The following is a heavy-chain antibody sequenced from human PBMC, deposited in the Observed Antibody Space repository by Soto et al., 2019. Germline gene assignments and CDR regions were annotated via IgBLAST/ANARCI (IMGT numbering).Heavy chain of an antibody. Sequence: SETLSLTCTVSGGSMSSGGYYWSWIRQHPGKGLECIGYIYYSGSTYYNPSLKSRVTISVDTSKNQFSLKLSSVTAADTAVYYCARRVGRLKGAFDFWGQGTLVTVSS. CDR2: IYYSGST. CDR3: ARRVGRLKGAFDF. CDR1: GGSMSSGGYY. J-gene: IGHJ4*02. D-gene: IGHD1-26*01. V-gene: IGHV4-31*03.